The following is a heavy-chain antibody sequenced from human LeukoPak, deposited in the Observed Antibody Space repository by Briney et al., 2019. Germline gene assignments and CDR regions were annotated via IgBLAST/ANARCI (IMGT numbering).Heavy chain of an antibody. V-gene: IGHV3-23*01. Sequence: GGSLRLSCEASGFTVSSNYMSWVRQAPGKGLEWVSGIGGSGDNTYYADSVKGRFTISRDNSKNTVYLQMSSLRAEDTAVYYCAKVNYYDSSGYNYWGQGTLVTVSS. CDR1: GFTVSSNY. J-gene: IGHJ4*02. CDR2: IGGSGDNT. D-gene: IGHD3-22*01. CDR3: AKVNYYDSSGYNY.